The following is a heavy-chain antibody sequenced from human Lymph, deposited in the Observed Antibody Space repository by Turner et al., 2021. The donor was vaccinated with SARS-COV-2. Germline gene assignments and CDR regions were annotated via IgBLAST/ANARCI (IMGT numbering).Heavy chain of an antibody. CDR3: ARVWVRWWYFDL. V-gene: IGHV4-34*01. Sequence: QVQLQQLGAGLFKPSETLSLTCAVYGGSFSGYYWCWIRQPPGKGLEWIGEINHSGSTNYNPSLKSRVTISVDTSKKQFSLKLSSVTAADTAVYYCARVWVRWWYFDLWGRGTLVTVSS. CDR2: INHSGST. J-gene: IGHJ2*01. D-gene: IGHD7-27*01. CDR1: GGSFSGYY.